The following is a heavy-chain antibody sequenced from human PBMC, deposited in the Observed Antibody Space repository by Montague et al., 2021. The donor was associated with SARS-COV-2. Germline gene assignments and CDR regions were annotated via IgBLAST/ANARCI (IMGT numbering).Heavy chain of an antibody. CDR3: AMGIHCNCVNCYDGVLGS. CDR1: GGSFSFYY. Sequence: LRLSCALTGGSFSFYYWTWIRQSPGKGLEWVGGINQEGRTNYNPSLSSRLTMSIDKYRKQSFLTLSSVTAADTAVYYCAMGIHCNCVNCYDGVLGSWGQGTLVTVSS. J-gene: IGHJ5*02. CDR2: INQEGRT. D-gene: IGHD2-15*01. V-gene: IGHV4-34*10.